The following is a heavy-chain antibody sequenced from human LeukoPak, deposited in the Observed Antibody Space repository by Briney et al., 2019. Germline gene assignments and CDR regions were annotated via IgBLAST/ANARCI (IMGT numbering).Heavy chain of an antibody. CDR3: ARDHGYYYGSGSYYHQPFDY. D-gene: IGHD3-10*01. CDR2: IYHSGST. Sequence: SETLSLTCAVSGYSISSGYYWGWIRQPPGKGLEWIGSIYHSGSTYYNPSLKSRVTISVDTSKNQFSLELSSVTAADTAVYYCARDHGYYYGSGSYYHQPFDYWGQGTLVTVSS. CDR1: GYSISSGYY. V-gene: IGHV4-38-2*02. J-gene: IGHJ4*02.